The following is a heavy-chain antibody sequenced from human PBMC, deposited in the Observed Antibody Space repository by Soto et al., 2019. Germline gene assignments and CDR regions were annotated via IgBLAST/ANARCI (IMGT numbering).Heavy chain of an antibody. CDR1: GFTFDDYA. Sequence: GGSLRLSCAASGFTFDDYAMHWVRQAPRKGLEWVSGISWNSGSIGYADSVKGRFTISRDNAKNSLYLQMNSLRAEDTALYYCAKGTQLVNYYMDVWGKGTTVTVSS. CDR2: ISWNSGSI. CDR3: AKGTQLVNYYMDV. D-gene: IGHD6-6*01. J-gene: IGHJ6*03. V-gene: IGHV3-9*01.